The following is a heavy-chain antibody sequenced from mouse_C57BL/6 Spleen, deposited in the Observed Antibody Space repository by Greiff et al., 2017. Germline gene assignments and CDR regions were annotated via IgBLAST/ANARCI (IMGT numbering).Heavy chain of an antibody. CDR3: TCITTVVARAMDY. CDR2: IDPENGDT. V-gene: IGHV14-4*01. Sequence: VQLQQSGAELVRPGASVKLSCTASGFNIKDDYMHWVKQRPEQGLEWIGWIDPENGDTEYASKFQGKATITADTSSNTAYLQLSRLTSEDTAVYYCTCITTVVARAMDYWGQGTSVTVSS. CDR1: GFNIKDDY. J-gene: IGHJ4*01. D-gene: IGHD1-1*01.